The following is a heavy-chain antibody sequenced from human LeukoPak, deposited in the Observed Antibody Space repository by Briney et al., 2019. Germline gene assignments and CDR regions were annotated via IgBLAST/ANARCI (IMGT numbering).Heavy chain of an antibody. CDR3: ARGGYYYGSGSSRSFDY. J-gene: IGHJ4*02. CDR1: GGSSSGYY. Sequence: SETLSLTCAVYGGSSSGYYWSWIRQPPGEGLEGMGYIYYSGSTNYNPSLKSRVTISVDTSKNQFSLKLSSVTAADTAVYYCARGGYYYGSGSSRSFDYWGQGTLVTVSS. CDR2: IYYSGST. V-gene: IGHV4-59*01. D-gene: IGHD3-10*01.